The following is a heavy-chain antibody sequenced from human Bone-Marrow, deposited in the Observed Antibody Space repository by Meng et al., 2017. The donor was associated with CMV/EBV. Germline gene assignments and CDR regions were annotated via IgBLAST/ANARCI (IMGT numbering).Heavy chain of an antibody. V-gene: IGHV3-49*04. CDR2: IRSKAYGGTT. CDR3: TRLGYGGWGYYYGMDV. Sequence: GESLKISCTASGFTFGDYAMSWVRQAPGKGLEWVGFIRSKAYGGTTEYAASVKGRFTISRDDSKSTAYLQMNSLKTEDTAVYYCTRLGYGGWGYYYGMDVWGQGTTVTVSS. D-gene: IGHD5-12*01. CDR1: GFTFGDYA. J-gene: IGHJ6*02.